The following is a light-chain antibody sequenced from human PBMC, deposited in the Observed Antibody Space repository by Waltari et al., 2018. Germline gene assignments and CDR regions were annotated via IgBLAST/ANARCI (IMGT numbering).Light chain of an antibody. CDR1: QSVRTY. V-gene: IGKV3-15*01. CDR2: GAS. Sequence: EIVMTHSPATLSVSPGERATLSCRDTQSVRTYLAWSHQNPGQAPRLLIYGASTRATGIPARFSGSGSGTEFTLTINSLQSEDFAVYYCQQYNDWPLTFGGGTKVEIK. J-gene: IGKJ4*01. CDR3: QQYNDWPLT.